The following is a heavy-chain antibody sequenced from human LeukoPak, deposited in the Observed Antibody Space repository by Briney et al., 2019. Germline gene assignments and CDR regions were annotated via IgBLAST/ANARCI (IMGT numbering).Heavy chain of an antibody. Sequence: SGGSLRLSCAASGFTFSSYAMSWVRQAPGKGLGWVSTIGSRGVSTYYADSVKGRFTISRDSSKNTLYLQMNSLRAEDTAVYYCAKKVPAAAFDIWGQGTMVTVSS. CDR2: IGSRGVST. CDR3: AKKVPAAAFDI. J-gene: IGHJ3*02. D-gene: IGHD2-2*01. V-gene: IGHV3-23*01. CDR1: GFTFSSYA.